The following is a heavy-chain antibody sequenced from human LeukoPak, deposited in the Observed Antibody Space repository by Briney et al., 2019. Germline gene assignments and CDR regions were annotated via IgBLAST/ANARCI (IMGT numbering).Heavy chain of an antibody. D-gene: IGHD6-13*01. CDR2: TYYSGST. CDR3: ARVAGSSWFGYYYYGMDV. Sequence: PSETLSLTCTVSGGSISSYYWSWIRQPPGKGLEWIGYTYYSGSTNYNPSLKSRVTISVDTSKNQFSLKLSSVTAADTAVYYCARVAGSSWFGYYYYGMDVWGQGTTVTVSS. V-gene: IGHV4-59*12. CDR1: GGSISSYY. J-gene: IGHJ6*02.